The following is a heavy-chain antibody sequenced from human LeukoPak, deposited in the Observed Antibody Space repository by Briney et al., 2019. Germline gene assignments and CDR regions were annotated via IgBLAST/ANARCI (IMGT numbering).Heavy chain of an antibody. CDR2: ITSSSSYT. Sequence: GGSLRLSCAAPGITFSNYNMNWARQAPGKGLEWISAITSSSSYTFYADSVKGRFTISRDNAQNSLYLQMNSLRVEDTAIYYCARDPYSGAYSEGYYYYYMDVWGKGTTVTVSS. D-gene: IGHD1-26*01. J-gene: IGHJ6*03. CDR1: GITFSNYN. V-gene: IGHV3-21*01. CDR3: ARDPYSGAYSEGYYYYYMDV.